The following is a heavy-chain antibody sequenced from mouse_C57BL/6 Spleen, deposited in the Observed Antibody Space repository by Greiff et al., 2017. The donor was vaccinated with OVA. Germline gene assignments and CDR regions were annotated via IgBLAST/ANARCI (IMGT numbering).Heavy chain of an antibody. J-gene: IGHJ4*01. Sequence: VQLVESGAELARPGASVKLSCKASGYTFTSYGISWVKQRTGQGLEWIGEIYPRSGNTYYNEKFKGKATLTADKSSSTAYMELRSLTSEDSAVYFCVVVVATDYYAMDYWGQGTSVTVSS. V-gene: IGHV1-81*01. D-gene: IGHD1-1*01. CDR3: VVVVATDYYAMDY. CDR2: IYPRSGNT. CDR1: GYTFTSYG.